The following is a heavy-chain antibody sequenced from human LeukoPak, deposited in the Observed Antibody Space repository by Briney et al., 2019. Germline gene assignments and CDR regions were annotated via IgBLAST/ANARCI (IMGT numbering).Heavy chain of an antibody. J-gene: IGHJ5*02. D-gene: IGHD3-22*01. CDR3: AKHDPRRVVITNWFDP. V-gene: IGHV3-23*01. CDR1: RFAFNNYA. Sequence: GGSLRLSCAASRFAFNNYAMSWVRQAPGKGLEWVSLITEDGGSAFYADSVKGRFTISRGNSKNTLYLQMNSLRAEDTAVYYCAKHDPRRVVITNWFDPWGQGTLVTVSS. CDR2: ITEDGGSA.